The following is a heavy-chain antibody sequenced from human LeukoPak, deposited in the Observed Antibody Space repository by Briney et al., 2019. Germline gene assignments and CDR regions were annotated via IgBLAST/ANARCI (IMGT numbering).Heavy chain of an antibody. D-gene: IGHD1-7*01. CDR2: IVPIFDTP. Sequence: ASVKVSCKASGGTFSSYAISWVRQAPGQGLECMGGIVPIFDTPNYAQKFQGRVTITADKSTSTAYMELSSLRSEDTAVYYCARNLGLELKNWFDPWGQGTLVTVSS. CDR1: GGTFSSYA. V-gene: IGHV1-69*06. CDR3: ARNLGLELKNWFDP. J-gene: IGHJ5*02.